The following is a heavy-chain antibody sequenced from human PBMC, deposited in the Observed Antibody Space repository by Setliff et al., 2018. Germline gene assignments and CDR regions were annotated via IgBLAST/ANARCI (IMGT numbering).Heavy chain of an antibody. V-gene: IGHV4-30-4*08. J-gene: IGHJ4*02. CDR1: GGSISSGDYY. CDR2: IYYIGST. D-gene: IGHD2-21*02. Sequence: SETLSLTCTVSGGSISSGDYYWSWIRQPPGNGLEWIAYIYYIGSTYYNPSLKSRVTISVDTSKNQFSLNLTSVTAAAKAVYYSARDLGHWGDSDYWGQGIRGTVSS. CDR3: ARDLGHWGDSDY.